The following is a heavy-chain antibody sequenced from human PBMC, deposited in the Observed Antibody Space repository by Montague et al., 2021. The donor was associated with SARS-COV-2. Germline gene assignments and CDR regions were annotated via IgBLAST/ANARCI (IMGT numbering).Heavy chain of an antibody. CDR1: GGSISASS. V-gene: IGHV4-59*13. Sequence: SETLSLTCTVAGGSISASSWSWIRQPPGKGLEWIGYVYYSGSINXNPSLKSRVTLSIDTSKNQFSLKLSSVTAADTAVYFCARGTRYYYDSTYDSDLWGRGTLVTVSS. CDR3: ARGTRYYYDSTYDSDL. D-gene: IGHD3-22*01. J-gene: IGHJ2*01. CDR2: VYYSGSI.